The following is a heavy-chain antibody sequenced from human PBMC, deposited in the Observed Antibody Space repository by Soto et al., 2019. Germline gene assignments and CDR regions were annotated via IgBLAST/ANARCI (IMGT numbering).Heavy chain of an antibody. J-gene: IGHJ4*02. Sequence: PGGSLRLSCIASGFTFGDYAMSWFRQAPGKGLEWVGFIRSKAYGGTTEYAASVKGRFTISRDDSKSIAYMELSSLTSEDTAVYYCAKDLRYFAWGSTGYCGQGTLVTV. CDR2: IRSKAYGGTT. V-gene: IGHV3-49*03. CDR1: GFTFGDYA. D-gene: IGHD3-9*01. CDR3: AKDLRYFAWGSTGY.